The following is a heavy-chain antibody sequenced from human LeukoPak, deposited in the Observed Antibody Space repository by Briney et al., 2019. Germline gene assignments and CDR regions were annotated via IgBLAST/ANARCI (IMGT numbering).Heavy chain of an antibody. J-gene: IGHJ6*02. V-gene: IGHV3-23*01. CDR1: GFTFSSYA. CDR2: ISGSGGST. Sequence: GGSLRLSCAASGFTFSSYAMSWVRQAPGKGLEWVSAISGSGGSTYYAGSVKGRFTISRDNSKNTLYLQMNSLRAEDTAVYYCASRGATVDYGMDVWGQGTTVTVSS. D-gene: IGHD4-23*01. CDR3: ASRGATVDYGMDV.